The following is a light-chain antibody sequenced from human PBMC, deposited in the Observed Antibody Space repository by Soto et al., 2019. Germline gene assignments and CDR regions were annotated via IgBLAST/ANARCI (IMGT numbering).Light chain of an antibody. CDR2: EVN. CDR1: SSDVGDYNY. Sequence: QSALTQPPSASGSPGQSGTVACTGTSSDVGDYNYVSWYQQHPGKAPKLMIYEVNKRPSGVPDRFSGSKSGNTACLTVAGLQAEDEADYNCSSYAGNNNYVFGTGTQLTVL. V-gene: IGLV2-8*01. CDR3: SSYAGNNNYV. J-gene: IGLJ1*01.